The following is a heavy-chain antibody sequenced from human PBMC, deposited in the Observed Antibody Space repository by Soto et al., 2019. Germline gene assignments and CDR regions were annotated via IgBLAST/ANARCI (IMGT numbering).Heavy chain of an antibody. CDR3: GTVTTRMVDYYYGMDV. CDR1: GYSLASYW. V-gene: IGHV5-10-1*01. D-gene: IGHD4-4*01. Sequence: GESRKIAWQGSGYSLASYWVSRMRQRPGKGREGMGGSKPGDSYSNYSPAFQGHVTLSADKSISTAFLQWSSLKASDTAMCYCGTVTTRMVDYYYGMDVRGQGTTVTVSS. J-gene: IGHJ6*02. CDR2: SKPGDSYS.